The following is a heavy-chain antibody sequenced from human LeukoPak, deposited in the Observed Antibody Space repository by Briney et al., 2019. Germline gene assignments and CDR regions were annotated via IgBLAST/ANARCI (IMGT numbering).Heavy chain of an antibody. CDR1: GFTFSSYS. J-gene: IGHJ4*02. CDR3: ARTDGYSSGWYDDY. Sequence: GGSLRLSCAASGFTFSSYSMNWVRQAPGKGLEWVSSISSSSSYIYYADSVKGRFTNSRDNAKNSLYLQMNSLRAEDTAAYYCARTDGYSSGWYDDYWGQGTLVTVSS. CDR2: ISSSSSYI. V-gene: IGHV3-21*01. D-gene: IGHD6-19*01.